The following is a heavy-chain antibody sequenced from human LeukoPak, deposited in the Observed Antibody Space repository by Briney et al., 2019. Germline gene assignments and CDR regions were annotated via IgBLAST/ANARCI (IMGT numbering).Heavy chain of an antibody. D-gene: IGHD3-3*01. Sequence: PGGSLRLSCAASGFTFSSYGMHWVRQAPGKGLEWVAVIWYDGSNKYYADSVKGRFTISRDNSKNTLYLQMNSLRAEDTAVYYCARGGGGLRFLEWLPHYYYYGMDVWGQGTTVTVSS. CDR1: GFTFSSYG. V-gene: IGHV3-33*01. J-gene: IGHJ6*02. CDR3: ARGGGGLRFLEWLPHYYYYGMDV. CDR2: IWYDGSNK.